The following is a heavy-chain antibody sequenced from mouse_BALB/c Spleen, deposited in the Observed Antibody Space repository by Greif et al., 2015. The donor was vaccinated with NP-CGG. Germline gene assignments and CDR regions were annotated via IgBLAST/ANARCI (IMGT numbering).Heavy chain of an antibody. Sequence: VQLQQSGAELVRSGASVKLPCTASGFNIKDYYMHWVKQRPEQGLEWIGWIDPENGDTEYAPKFQGKATMTADTSSNAAYLQLSSLTSEDTAVYYCNACNYGNLAWFAYWGQGTLVTVSA. CDR2: IDPENGDT. D-gene: IGHD2-1*01. CDR1: GFNIKDYY. J-gene: IGHJ3*01. V-gene: IGHV14-4*02. CDR3: NACNYGNLAWFAY.